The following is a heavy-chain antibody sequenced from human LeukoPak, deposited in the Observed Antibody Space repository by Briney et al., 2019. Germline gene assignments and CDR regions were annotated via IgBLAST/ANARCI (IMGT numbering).Heavy chain of an antibody. J-gene: IGHJ4*02. CDR2: IYTSGTT. CDR1: SGSINSGSSF. CDR3: AKVSHD. Sequence: PSETLSLTCTVSSGSINSGSSFWSWLRQPPGKGLGWIGYIYTSGTTYYEPSHKSRLTISLDTSNNQFALSLDSVTAADTAVYFCAKVSHDWGQGTLVIVSS. V-gene: IGHV4-30-4*08.